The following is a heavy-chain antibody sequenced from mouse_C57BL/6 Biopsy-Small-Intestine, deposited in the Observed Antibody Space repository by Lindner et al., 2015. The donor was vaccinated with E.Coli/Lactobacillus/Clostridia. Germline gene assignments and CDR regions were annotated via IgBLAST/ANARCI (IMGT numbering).Heavy chain of an antibody. J-gene: IGHJ3*01. CDR1: GYTFTSFW. CDR3: IRSLGGVFAY. V-gene: IGHV1-82*01. Sequence: VQLQESGPELVKPGASVKISCKASGYTFTSFWMNWVKQRPGKGLEWIGRIYPGDGDTHYNGNFKDKATLTADKSSSTAYIQLSSLTSEDSAVYFCIRSLGGVFAYWGQGTLVTVST. D-gene: IGHD1-1*02. CDR2: IYPGDGDT.